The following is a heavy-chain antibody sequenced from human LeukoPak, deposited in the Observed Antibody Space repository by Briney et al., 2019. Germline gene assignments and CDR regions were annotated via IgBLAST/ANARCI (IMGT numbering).Heavy chain of an antibody. D-gene: IGHD4-17*01. CDR1: GFTFGSYA. V-gene: IGHV3-30-3*01. J-gene: IGHJ6*02. CDR3: ARVPNYGDRDSYGMDV. CDR2: ISYDGSNK. Sequence: PGRSLRLSCAASGFTFGSYAMHWVRQAPGKGLEWVAVISYDGSNKYYADSVKGRFTISRDNSKNTLYLQMNSLRAEDTAVYYCARVPNYGDRDSYGMDVWGQGTTVTVSS.